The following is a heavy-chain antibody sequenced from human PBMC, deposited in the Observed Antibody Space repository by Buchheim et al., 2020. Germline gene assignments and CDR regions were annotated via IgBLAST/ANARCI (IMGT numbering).Heavy chain of an antibody. J-gene: IGHJ6*02. V-gene: IGHV4-34*01. CDR1: GGSFSGYY. CDR2: INHSGST. Sequence: QVQLQQWGAGLLKPSETLSLTCAVYGGSFSGYYWSWIRQPPGKGLEWIGEINHSGSTNYNPSLKSRVTISVDTSKNQFSLKLSSVTAADTAVYYCARALGSRAGRYYYYDMDVWGQGTT. CDR3: ARALGSRAGRYYYYDMDV.